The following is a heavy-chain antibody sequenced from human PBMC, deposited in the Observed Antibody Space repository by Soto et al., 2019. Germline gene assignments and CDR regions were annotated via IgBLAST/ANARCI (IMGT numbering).Heavy chain of an antibody. V-gene: IGHV3-30*18. CDR1: GFTFSRYA. Sequence: GGSLRLSCAASGFTFSRYAMHWVRQAPGKGLEWVAVISNDGSNERYGDSVKGRFTISRDNSKNTLYLQMNSLRTEDTAVYYCAKDPTGTSIYYSDFWGQGSVVTVSS. J-gene: IGHJ4*02. CDR3: AKDPTGTSIYYSDF. CDR2: ISNDGSNE.